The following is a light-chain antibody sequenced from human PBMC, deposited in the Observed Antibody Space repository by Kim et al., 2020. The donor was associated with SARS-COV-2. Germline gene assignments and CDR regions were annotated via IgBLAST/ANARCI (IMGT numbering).Light chain of an antibody. Sequence: QSINIFCTGTHWGVGGYFVVYWYQQHPSSAPVIIMYYVRNRPTGGSDRFSGSKSGNTASLTISGLQAEDEADYYCSAYRGGDTLVFGTGTKVTVL. CDR2: YVR. CDR3: SAYRGGDTLV. J-gene: IGLJ1*01. V-gene: IGLV2-14*03. CDR1: HWGVGGYFV.